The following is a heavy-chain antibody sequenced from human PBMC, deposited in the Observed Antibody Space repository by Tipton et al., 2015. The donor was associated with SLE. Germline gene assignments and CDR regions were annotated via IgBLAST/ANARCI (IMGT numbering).Heavy chain of an antibody. CDR1: GGSISSHY. J-gene: IGHJ3*02. V-gene: IGHV4-59*08. CDR2: IYYSGST. D-gene: IGHD2-15*01. Sequence: TLSLTCTVSGGSISSHYWSWIRQPPGKGLEWIGYIYYSGSTNYNPSLKSRVTISVDTSKNQFSLKLSSVTAADTAVYYCARWGDCSGGSCFDAFDIWGQGTMVTVSS. CDR3: ARWGDCSGGSCFDAFDI.